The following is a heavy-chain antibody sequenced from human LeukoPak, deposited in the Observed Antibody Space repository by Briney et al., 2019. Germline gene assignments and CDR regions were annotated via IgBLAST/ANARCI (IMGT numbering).Heavy chain of an antibody. J-gene: IGHJ3*02. Sequence: SETLSLTCTVSGGSISSYYWSWIRQPPGKGLEWIGNIYYSGSTNYNPSLKSRVTISVDTSKNQFSLKLSSVTAADTAVYYCARCPDYYDSSGYYYPESDAFDIWGQGTMVTVSS. D-gene: IGHD3-22*01. CDR2: IYYSGST. CDR3: ARCPDYYDSSGYYYPESDAFDI. V-gene: IGHV4-59*12. CDR1: GGSISSYY.